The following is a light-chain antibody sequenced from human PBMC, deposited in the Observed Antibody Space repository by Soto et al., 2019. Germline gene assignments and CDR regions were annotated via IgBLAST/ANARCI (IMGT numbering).Light chain of an antibody. V-gene: IGKV3-15*01. J-gene: IGKJ1*01. CDR2: GAS. CDR1: QSVSSN. Sequence: EMVMTQSPATLSVSPGERATLSFSASQSVSSNLAWYQQKPGQAPRLLIYGASTRATGIPARFSGSGSGREFTLTISSLQSEDFAVYYCQQFNNWPQTFGQGTKVEIK. CDR3: QQFNNWPQT.